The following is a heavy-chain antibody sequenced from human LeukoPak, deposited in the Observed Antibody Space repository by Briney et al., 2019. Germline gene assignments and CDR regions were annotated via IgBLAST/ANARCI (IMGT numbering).Heavy chain of an antibody. J-gene: IGHJ4*02. CDR1: GYTFTSYD. Sequence: ASVKVSCKASGYTFTSYDINWVRQATGQGLEWMGWMNPNSGNTGYAQKFQGRVTMTRNTSISTAYMELSSLRSEDTAVYYCARDRGLYYYGSGSYFSGDYWGQGTLVTVSS. V-gene: IGHV1-8*01. D-gene: IGHD3-10*01. CDR3: ARDRGLYYYGSGSYFSGDY. CDR2: MNPNSGNT.